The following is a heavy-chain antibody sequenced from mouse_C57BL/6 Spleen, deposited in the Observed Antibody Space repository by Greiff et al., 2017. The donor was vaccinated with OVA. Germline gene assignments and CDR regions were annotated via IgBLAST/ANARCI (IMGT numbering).Heavy chain of an antibody. J-gene: IGHJ4*01. Sequence: EVQLVESGGDLVKPGGSLKLSCAASGFTFSSYGMSWVRQTPDKRLEWVATISSGGSYTYYPDSVQGRFTISRDNAKNTLYLQMSSLKSEDTAMYYCARQLRLRPYYAMDYWGQGTSVTVSS. D-gene: IGHD3-2*02. V-gene: IGHV5-6*01. CDR3: ARQLRLRPYYAMDY. CDR2: ISSGGSYT. CDR1: GFTFSSYG.